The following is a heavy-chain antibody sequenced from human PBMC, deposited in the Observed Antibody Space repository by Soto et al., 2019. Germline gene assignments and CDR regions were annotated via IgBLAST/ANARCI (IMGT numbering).Heavy chain of an antibody. CDR3: ARGRNWFDP. V-gene: IGHV4-39*01. CDR1: GGSIISSSYY. CDR2: IYYSGST. Sequence: PSETLSLTCTVSGGSIISSSYYFFWIRQPPGKGLEWIGSIYYSGSTYYNPSLKSRVTISVDTSKNQFSLKLSSVTAADTAVYYCARGRNWFDPWGQGTLVTVSS. J-gene: IGHJ5*02.